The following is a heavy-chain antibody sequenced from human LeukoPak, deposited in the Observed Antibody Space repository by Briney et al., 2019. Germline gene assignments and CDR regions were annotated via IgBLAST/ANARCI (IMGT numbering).Heavy chain of an antibody. J-gene: IGHJ6*02. D-gene: IGHD2-2*01. CDR1: GYTFTSYA. CDR3: ARYLRPYRPYYYYGMDV. CDR2: INTNTGNP. Sequence: ASVKVSCKASGYTFTSYAMNWVRQAPGQGLEWMGWINTNTGNPTYAQGFTGRFVFSLDTSVSTAYLQISSLKAEDTAVYYCARYLRPYRPYYYYGMDVWGQGTTVTVSS. V-gene: IGHV7-4-1*02.